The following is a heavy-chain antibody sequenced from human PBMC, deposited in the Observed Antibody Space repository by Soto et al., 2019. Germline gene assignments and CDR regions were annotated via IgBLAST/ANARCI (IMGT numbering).Heavy chain of an antibody. Sequence: GGSLRLSCASSGFTFSNYAMHWVRQAPGKGLEWVAVISYDGSNKYYADSVKGRFTISRDNSKNTLYLQMNSLRAEDTAVYYCANFYYDTSGTTVGFDPWGQGTLVTVSS. CDR3: ANFYYDTSGTTVGFDP. CDR1: GFTFSNYA. J-gene: IGHJ5*02. CDR2: ISYDGSNK. D-gene: IGHD3-22*01. V-gene: IGHV3-30*18.